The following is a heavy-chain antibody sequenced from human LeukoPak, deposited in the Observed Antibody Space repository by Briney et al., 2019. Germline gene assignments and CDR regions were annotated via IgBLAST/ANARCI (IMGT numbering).Heavy chain of an antibody. CDR2: IYYSGST. J-gene: IGHJ3*02. V-gene: IGHV4-59*12. CDR3: ARVTMGSSSGAFDI. Sequence: SETLSLTCTVSGGSISSYYWSWIRQPPGKGLEWIGYIYYSGSTNYNPSLKSRVTISVDRSKNQFSLKLSSVTAADTAVYYCARVTMGSSSGAFDIWGQGTMVTVSS. D-gene: IGHD5-24*01. CDR1: GGSISSYY.